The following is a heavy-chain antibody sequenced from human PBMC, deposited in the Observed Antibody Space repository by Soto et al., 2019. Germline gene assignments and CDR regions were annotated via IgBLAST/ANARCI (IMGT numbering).Heavy chain of an antibody. CDR2: INPNSGGT. D-gene: IGHD1-26*01. Sequence: ASVKVSCKASGYTFTGYYMHWVRKAPGKGLEWMGWINPNSGGTNYAQKFQGWVTMTRDTSLSTAYMEMIRLRSDAAAVYYCARGGKVGATTGFDFWGQGTLVTVSS. J-gene: IGHJ4*02. CDR3: ARGGKVGATTGFDF. CDR1: GYTFTGYY. V-gene: IGHV1-2*04.